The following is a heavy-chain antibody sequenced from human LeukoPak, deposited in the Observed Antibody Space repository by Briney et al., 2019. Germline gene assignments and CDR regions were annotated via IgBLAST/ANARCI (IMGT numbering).Heavy chain of an antibody. J-gene: IGHJ5*02. CDR1: GFTFSSYA. D-gene: IGHD2-15*01. V-gene: IGHV3-23*01. CDR3: AKDEVGTS. CDR2: ISGSGGGT. Sequence: GGSLRLSCAASGFTFSSYAMSWVRQAPGEGLEWVSTISGSGGGTYYADSVKGRFTISRDNSKNTLYLHMNSLRADDTAVYYCAKDEVGTSWGQGTLVTVSS.